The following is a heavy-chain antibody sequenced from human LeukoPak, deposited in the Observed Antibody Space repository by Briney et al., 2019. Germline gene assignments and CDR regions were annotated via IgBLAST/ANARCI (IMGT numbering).Heavy chain of an antibody. D-gene: IGHD1-1*01. CDR3: AKEDVGNGGSNWNPFDY. Sequence: GGSLRLSCAASGFTFSGYAMSWVRQAPGKGLEWVSAISGSGGSTYYADSVKGRFTIPRDNSKNTLYLQMNSLRAEDTAVYYWAKEDVGNGGSNWNPFDYWGQGTLVTVSS. J-gene: IGHJ4*02. CDR2: ISGSGGST. V-gene: IGHV3-23*01. CDR1: GFTFSGYA.